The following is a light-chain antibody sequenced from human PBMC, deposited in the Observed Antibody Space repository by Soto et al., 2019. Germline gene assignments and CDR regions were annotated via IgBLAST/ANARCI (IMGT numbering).Light chain of an antibody. CDR3: QQYGSAPFT. CDR2: DES. Sequence: LLTQSPGPLCLSPGDSAALAWRVSQSVASSHLAWYRQKTGQTPRILIYDESSRATGIPDRISGSGSGTDLKLTISRLEPEDFAVYYCQQYGSAPFTFGPGTKVDIK. J-gene: IGKJ3*01. CDR1: QSVASSH. V-gene: IGKV3-20*01.